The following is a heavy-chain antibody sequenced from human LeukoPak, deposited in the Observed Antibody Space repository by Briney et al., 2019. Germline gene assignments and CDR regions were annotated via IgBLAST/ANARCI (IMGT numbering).Heavy chain of an antibody. J-gene: IGHJ4*02. CDR3: AREDIPMVLSLDH. CDR1: GFAFSSYA. CDR2: ISGGGDNT. Sequence: GGSLRLSCAASGFAFSSYAMSWVRQAPGKGLEWVSAISGGGDNTYYADSVRGRFTVSRDNSKNTLYVQMTSLRAEDTAVYYCAREDIPMVLSLDHWGQGTLVTVSS. D-gene: IGHD3-10*01. V-gene: IGHV3-23*01.